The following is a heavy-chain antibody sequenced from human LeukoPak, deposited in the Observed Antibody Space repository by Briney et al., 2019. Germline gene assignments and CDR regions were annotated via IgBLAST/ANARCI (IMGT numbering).Heavy chain of an antibody. D-gene: IGHD3-22*01. V-gene: IGHV1-2*02. J-gene: IGHJ4*02. CDR3: ARGSRNYYDSSGYSRFDY. CDR1: GYTFTSYG. CDR2: INPNSGGT. Sequence: GASVKVSCKASGYTFTSYGISWVRQAPGQGLEWMGWINPNSGGTNYAQKFQGRVTMTRDTSISTAYMELSRLRSDDTAVYYCARGSRNYYDSSGYSRFDYWGQGTLVTVSS.